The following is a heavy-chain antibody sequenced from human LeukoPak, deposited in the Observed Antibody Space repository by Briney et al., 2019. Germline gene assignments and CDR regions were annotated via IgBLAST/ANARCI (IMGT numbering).Heavy chain of an antibody. J-gene: IGHJ4*02. CDR2: IYHSGGT. CDR3: ASLKSRELWNDQFDY. V-gene: IGHV4-4*02. Sequence: PSETLSLTCAVSGGSISSSNWWSWVRQPPGKGLEWIGEIYHSGGTNYNPSLKSRVTISVDTSKNQFSLKLSSVTAADTAVYYCASLKSRELWNDQFDYWGQGTLVTVSS. CDR1: GGSISSSNW. D-gene: IGHD1-1*01.